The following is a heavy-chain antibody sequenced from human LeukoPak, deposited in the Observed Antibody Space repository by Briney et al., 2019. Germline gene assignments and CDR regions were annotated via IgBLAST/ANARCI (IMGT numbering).Heavy chain of an antibody. D-gene: IGHD6-6*01. Sequence: SETLSLTCAVYGGSFSGYYWSWIRQPPGKGLEWIGEINHSGSTNYNPSLRSRVTISVDTSKNQFSLKLSSVTAADTAVYYCARDSSSGVDYWGQGTLVTVSS. J-gene: IGHJ4*02. CDR1: GGSFSGYY. CDR3: ARDSSSGVDY. V-gene: IGHV4-34*01. CDR2: INHSGST.